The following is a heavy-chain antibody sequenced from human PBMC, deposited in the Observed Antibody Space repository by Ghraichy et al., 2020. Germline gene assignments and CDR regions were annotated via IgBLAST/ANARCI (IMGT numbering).Heavy chain of an antibody. Sequence: LSLTCAASGFSFSNYAMSWVRQAPGKGLEWVSAISGSGGGTYYSDSVKGRFTISRDIPKNTLYLQMNSLRAEDTAVYYCAKDGGDSGWYDFDYWGQGTLVTVSS. V-gene: IGHV3-23*01. CDR2: ISGSGGGT. CDR3: AKDGGDSGWYDFDY. CDR1: GFSFSNYA. D-gene: IGHD6-19*01. J-gene: IGHJ4*02.